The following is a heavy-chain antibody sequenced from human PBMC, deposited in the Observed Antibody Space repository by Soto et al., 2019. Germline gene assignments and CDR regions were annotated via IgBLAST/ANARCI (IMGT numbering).Heavy chain of an antibody. CDR2: IYHSGNT. J-gene: IGHJ5*02. CDR1: GGSISSAGYS. D-gene: IGHD2-2*01. Sequence: TLSLPFAVSGGSISSAGYSWSWIRQPPGKGLEWIGYIYHSGNTYYNPSLQSRVTISVDRSKNQFYLKLSSATAADTAVYYCARVPDRWGQGTLVTVSS. V-gene: IGHV4-30-2*01. CDR3: ARVPDR.